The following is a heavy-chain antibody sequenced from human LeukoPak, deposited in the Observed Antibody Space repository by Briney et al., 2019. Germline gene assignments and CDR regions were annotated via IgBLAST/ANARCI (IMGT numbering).Heavy chain of an antibody. CDR3: ARDNVEMATTADY. CDR1: GFTFSSYE. V-gene: IGHV3-48*03. CDR2: ISSSGSTI. Sequence: GGSLRLXCAASGFTFSSYEMNWVRQAPGKGLEWVSYISSSGSTIYYADSVKGRFTISRDNAKNSLYLQMNSLRAEDTAVYYCARDNVEMATTADYWGQGTLVTVSS. D-gene: IGHD5-24*01. J-gene: IGHJ4*02.